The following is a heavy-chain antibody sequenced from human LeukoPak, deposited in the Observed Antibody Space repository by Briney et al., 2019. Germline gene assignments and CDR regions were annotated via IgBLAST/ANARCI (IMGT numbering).Heavy chain of an antibody. V-gene: IGHV1-46*01. Sequence: ASVKVSCKTSGYTFTNYFIHWVRQAPGQGLEWMGIINPSGGSTSYAQKFQGRVTMTRDTSTSTVYMELSSLRSDDTAVYYCARDLVSTVTGGLYWGQGTLVTVSS. D-gene: IGHD4-17*01. J-gene: IGHJ4*02. CDR2: INPSGGST. CDR1: GYTFTNYF. CDR3: ARDLVSTVTGGLY.